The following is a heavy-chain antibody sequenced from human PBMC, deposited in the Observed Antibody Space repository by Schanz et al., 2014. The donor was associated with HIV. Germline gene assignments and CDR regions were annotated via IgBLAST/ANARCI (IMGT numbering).Heavy chain of an antibody. Sequence: VQLVESGGGLVKPGGSLRLSCAASGFTFTSYDMHWVRQAPGKGLEWVAVISYDGSNKYYADSVKGRFTISRDNFKNTLDLQMDSLRPDDTAVYYCAKGYTSSSVFNLWGRGTLVTVSS. CDR1: GFTFTSYD. CDR3: AKGYTSSSVFNL. D-gene: IGHD6-6*01. CDR2: ISYDGSNK. V-gene: IGHV3-30*18. J-gene: IGHJ2*01.